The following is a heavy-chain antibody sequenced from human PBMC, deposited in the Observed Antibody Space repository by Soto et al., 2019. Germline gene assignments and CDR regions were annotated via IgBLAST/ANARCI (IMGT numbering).Heavy chain of an antibody. Sequence: QVQLQESGPGLVKPSETLSLPCTVSGGSISSYYWSWIRQPPGKGLEWIGYSYYSGSTNYNPSLRIRVTISVDTSKNQFSQKLSSVTAADTAVYYCASSHEYYYYGRDVCGQGTTVTVSS. CDR1: GGSISSYY. V-gene: IGHV4-59*01. CDR2: SYYSGST. J-gene: IGHJ6*02. CDR3: ASSHEYYYYGRDV.